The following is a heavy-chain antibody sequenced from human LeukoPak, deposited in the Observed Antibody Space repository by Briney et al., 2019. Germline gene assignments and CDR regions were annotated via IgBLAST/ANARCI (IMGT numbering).Heavy chain of an antibody. CDR1: GFTFSSYS. D-gene: IGHD6-19*01. V-gene: IGHV3-48*01. CDR2: ISIRGSTI. CDR3: ARPPRAKKPGIAVAGSGGYFQH. J-gene: IGHJ1*01. Sequence: GGSLRLSCVASGFTFSSYSMNWVRQAPGKGLEWVSHISIRGSTIYYADSVKGRFTISRDNSKNTLYLQMNSLRAEDTAVYYCARPPRAKKPGIAVAGSGGYFQHWGQGTLVTVSS.